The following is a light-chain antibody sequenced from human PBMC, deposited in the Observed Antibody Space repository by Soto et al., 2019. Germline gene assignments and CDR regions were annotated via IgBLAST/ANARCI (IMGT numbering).Light chain of an antibody. CDR2: GAS. J-gene: IGKJ5*01. CDR1: QSIGSSY. V-gene: IGKV3-20*01. CDR3: QQYVSLPIT. Sequence: EIVLTQSPGTLSLSPDERATLSCRASQSIGSSYLAWYQQKPGQAPRLLIYGASTRATGIPDRFSGSGSGTDFTLTINRVAPEDFAVYYCQQYVSLPITFGQGTRLEIK.